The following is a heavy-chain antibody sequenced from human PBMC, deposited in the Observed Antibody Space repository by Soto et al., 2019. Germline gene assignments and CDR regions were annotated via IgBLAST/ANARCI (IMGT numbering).Heavy chain of an antibody. CDR3: AREYRITFGGVIVGDWFDP. CDR2: IIPIFGTA. V-gene: IGHV1-69*01. J-gene: IGHJ5*02. CDR1: GGTFSSYA. Sequence: QVQLVQSGAEVKKPGSSVKVSCRASGGTFSSYAISWVRQAPGQGLEWMGGIIPIFGTANYAQKFQGRVTITADESTSTAYVELSSLRSEDTAVYYCAREYRITFGGVIVGDWFDPWGQGTLVTVSS. D-gene: IGHD3-16*02.